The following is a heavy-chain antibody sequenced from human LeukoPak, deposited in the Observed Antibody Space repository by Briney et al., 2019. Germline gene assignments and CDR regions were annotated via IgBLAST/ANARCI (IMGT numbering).Heavy chain of an antibody. Sequence: GGSLRLSCAASGFTFSSYAMDWVRQAPGKGLEWVSFISDSGTTTNYADSVKGRFTISRDNAKNSLSLQMNSLRAEDTAVYYCARGFNYGFDYWGQGALVTVSS. J-gene: IGHJ4*02. CDR3: ARGFNYGFDY. CDR1: GFTFSSYA. CDR2: ISDSGTTT. D-gene: IGHD5-18*01. V-gene: IGHV3-48*03.